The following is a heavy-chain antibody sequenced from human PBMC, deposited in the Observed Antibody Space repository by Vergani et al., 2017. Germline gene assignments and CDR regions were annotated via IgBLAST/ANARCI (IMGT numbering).Heavy chain of an antibody. CDR2: IYSGGST. J-gene: IGHJ6*02. V-gene: IGHV3-53*01. D-gene: IGHD2-2*02. CDR1: GFTVSSNY. Sequence: EVQLVESGGGLIQPGGSLRLSCAASGFTVSSNYMSWVRQAPGKGLEWVSVIYSGGSTYYADSVKGRFTTSRDNSKNTLYLQMNSLRAEDTAVYYCARDDIKYQLLYRRDYYYYYGMDVWGQGTTVTVSS. CDR3: ARDDIKYQLLYRRDYYYYYGMDV.